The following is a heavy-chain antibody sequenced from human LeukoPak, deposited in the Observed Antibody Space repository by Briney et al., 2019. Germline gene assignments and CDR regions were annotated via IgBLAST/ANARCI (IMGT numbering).Heavy chain of an antibody. V-gene: IGHV1-18*01. J-gene: IGHJ6*02. D-gene: IGHD5-24*01. CDR1: GYTFTSNG. CDR3: ARENRLQGSYYYGMDV. Sequence: ASVKVSCKASGYTFTSNGISWVRQAPGQGLEWMGWISAYNGNTNYAQKLQGRVTMTTDASTSTAYMELRSLRSDDTAVYYCARENRLQGSYYYGMDVWGQGTTVTVSS. CDR2: ISAYNGNT.